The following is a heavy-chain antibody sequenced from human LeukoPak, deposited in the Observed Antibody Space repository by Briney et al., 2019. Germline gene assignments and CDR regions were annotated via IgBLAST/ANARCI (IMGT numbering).Heavy chain of an antibody. CDR3: ARDRGSGYFLDAFDF. Sequence: ASVKVSCKASGYTFFSYAMHWVRQAPGQRPEWMGWIDAGSGNTKYSVEFQDRVTITRDTFATTVYMELASLRSEDMAVYYCARDRGSGYFLDAFDFWGQGTMVTVSS. CDR2: IDAGSGNT. CDR1: GYTFFSYA. V-gene: IGHV1-3*03. J-gene: IGHJ3*01. D-gene: IGHD3-22*01.